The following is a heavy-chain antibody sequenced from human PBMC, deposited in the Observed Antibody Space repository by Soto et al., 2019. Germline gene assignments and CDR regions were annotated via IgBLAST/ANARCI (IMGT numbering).Heavy chain of an antibody. CDR2: SLPIFGTA. J-gene: IGHJ6*02. Sequence: QVQLVQSGAEVKKPGSSVKVSCKASGGTFSSYAISWVRQAPGQGLEWMGGSLPIFGTANYAQKFQGRVTISANEADNPGYLGLSSGRSEDTAVYYCASARGVTGAFNYCYYGMDVWGQGTTVTVSS. CDR3: ASARGVTGAFNYCYYGMDV. CDR1: GGTFSSYA. V-gene: IGHV1-69*12. D-gene: IGHD3-10*01.